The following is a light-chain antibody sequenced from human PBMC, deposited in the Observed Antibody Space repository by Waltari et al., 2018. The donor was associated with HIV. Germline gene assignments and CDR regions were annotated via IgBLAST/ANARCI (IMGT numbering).Light chain of an antibody. CDR3: HQYANSPHT. CDR1: QTVNSRH. V-gene: IGKV3-20*01. CDR2: GTS. Sequence: EIVLTQSPATLSLSPGATATLSCRASQTVNSRHLAWYQQRPGQAPRLLIYGTSTRVSVIPDRFSGSGSGTDFTLTISRLESEDFAVYYCHQYANSPHTFGQGTKLEIK. J-gene: IGKJ2*01.